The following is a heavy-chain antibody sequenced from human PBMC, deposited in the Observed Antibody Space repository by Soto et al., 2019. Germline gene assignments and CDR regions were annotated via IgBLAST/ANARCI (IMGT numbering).Heavy chain of an antibody. CDR3: AGFRSSRSGFDY. CDR1: GGSISGGYW. J-gene: IGHJ4*02. V-gene: IGHV4-4*02. D-gene: IGHD6-6*01. Sequence: SETLSLTCAVSGGSISGGYWWSWVRQSPGKGLEWIGEIYYSGSTNYNPSLKSRVTISVDKSKNQFSLKVSSVTAADTAMYYCAGFRSSRSGFDYWGQGTLVTVSS. CDR2: IYYSGST.